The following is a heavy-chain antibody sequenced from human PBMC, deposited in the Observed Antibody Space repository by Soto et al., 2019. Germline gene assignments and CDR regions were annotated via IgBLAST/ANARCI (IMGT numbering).Heavy chain of an antibody. V-gene: IGHV3-23*01. J-gene: IGHJ5*02. CDR2: ISGSGGST. D-gene: IGHD2-2*03. CDR1: GFTFSSYA. Sequence: PGGSLRLSCAASGFTFSSYAMSWVRQAPGKGLEWVSAISGSGGSTYYADSVKGRFTISRDNSKNTLYLQMNSLRAEDTAVYYCAKNLDIVVVPAAPGPDNWFDPWGQGTLVTVSS. CDR3: AKNLDIVVVPAAPGPDNWFDP.